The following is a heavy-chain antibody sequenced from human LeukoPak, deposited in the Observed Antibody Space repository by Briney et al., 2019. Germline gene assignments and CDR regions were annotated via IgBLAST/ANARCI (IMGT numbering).Heavy chain of an antibody. D-gene: IGHD3-10*01. CDR2: INHSGST. Sequence: SETLSLTCAVYGGSFSGYYWSWIRQPPGKGLEWIGEINHSGSTNYNPSLKSRVTISVDTSKNQFSLKLSSVTAADTAVYYCARDNYGSGSYSYFDYWGQGTLVTVSS. CDR1: GGSFSGYY. V-gene: IGHV4-34*01. CDR3: ARDNYGSGSYSYFDY. J-gene: IGHJ4*02.